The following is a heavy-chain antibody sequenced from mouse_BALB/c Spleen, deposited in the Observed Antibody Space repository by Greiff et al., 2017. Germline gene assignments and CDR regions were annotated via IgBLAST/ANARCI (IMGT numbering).Heavy chain of an antibody. CDR3: TNGNLDY. J-gene: IGHJ2*01. CDR2: IRLKSDNYAT. D-gene: IGHD2-1*01. V-gene: IGHV6-6*02. CDR1: GFTFSSYW. Sequence: DVHLVESGGGLVQPGGSMKLSCVASGFTFSSYWMSWVRQSPEKGLEWVAEIRLKSDNYATHYAESVKGKFTISRDDSKSRLYLQMNSLRAEDTGIYYCTNGNLDYWGQGTTLTVSS.